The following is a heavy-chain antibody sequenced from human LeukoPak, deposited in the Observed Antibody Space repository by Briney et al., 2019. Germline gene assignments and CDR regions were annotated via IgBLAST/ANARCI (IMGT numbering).Heavy chain of an antibody. CDR3: ARVTRGYYYYYYMDV. J-gene: IGHJ6*03. CDR2: ISSSSSYI. CDR1: GFTFSSYS. Sequence: PGGSLRLSCAASGFTFSSYSMNWVRQAPGKGLEWVSSISSSSSYIYYADSVKGRFTISRDNAKNSLYLQMNSLRAEDTAVYYCARVTRGYYYYYYMDVWGKGTTVTVSS. V-gene: IGHV3-21*01. D-gene: IGHD3-10*01.